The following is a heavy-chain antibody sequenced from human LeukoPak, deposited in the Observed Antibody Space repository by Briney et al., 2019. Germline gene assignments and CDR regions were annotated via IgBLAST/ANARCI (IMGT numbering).Heavy chain of an antibody. J-gene: IGHJ6*03. CDR3: AREGKVVRGVYYYYYMDV. CDR2: IRAYNGNT. CDR1: GYTFTSYG. D-gene: IGHD3-10*01. V-gene: IGHV1-18*01. Sequence: ASVTVSCRASGYTFTSYGISWVRQAPGQGIEWMGWIRAYNGNTNYAQKLQGRGTMTTDTSTSTAYIELRSLRSDDTAVYYCAREGKVVRGVYYYYYMDVWGKGTTVTVSS.